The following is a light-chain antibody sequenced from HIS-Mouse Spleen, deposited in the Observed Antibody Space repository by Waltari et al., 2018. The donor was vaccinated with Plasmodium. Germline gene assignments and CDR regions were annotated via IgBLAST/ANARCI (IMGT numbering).Light chain of an antibody. CDR1: SGHSSYA. CDR3: QTWGTGMGV. CDR2: LNSDGSH. V-gene: IGLV4-69*01. Sequence: QLVLTQSPSASASLGASVKLTCTLSSGHSSYAIAWHQQTPEKGPRYLMKLNSDGSHSKGDGIPERCSGSSYGAERYLTISSLQSEDEADYYCQTWGTGMGVFGGGTKLTVL. J-gene: IGLJ2*01.